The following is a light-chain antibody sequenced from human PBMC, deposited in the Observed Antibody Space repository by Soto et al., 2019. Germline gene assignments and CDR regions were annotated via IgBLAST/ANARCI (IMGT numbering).Light chain of an antibody. CDR1: QSVSSY. J-gene: IGKJ1*01. Sequence: EIVLTQYPATLSLSPGERATLSCRASQSVSSYLAWYQQKPGQAPRLLIYDASNRATGIPARFSGSGSGTDFTLTISSLVPEDFAVYYCQQLSNWPRTFGQGTKVEIK. CDR3: QQLSNWPRT. CDR2: DAS. V-gene: IGKV3-11*01.